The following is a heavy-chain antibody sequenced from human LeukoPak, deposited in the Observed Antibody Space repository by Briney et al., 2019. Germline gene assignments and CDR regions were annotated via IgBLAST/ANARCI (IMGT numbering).Heavy chain of an antibody. CDR1: GYTFTDSF. Sequence: ASVKVSCKASGYTFTDSFMHWVRQAPGQGLECLAWINLKNADTKFAQKFQGRVTLTRDTSISTVYMDLRSLRSDDTAVYYCAREGRHCGGDCYTFDYWGQGTLVTVSS. D-gene: IGHD2-21*02. CDR3: AREGRHCGGDCYTFDY. J-gene: IGHJ4*02. CDR2: INLKNADT. V-gene: IGHV1-2*02.